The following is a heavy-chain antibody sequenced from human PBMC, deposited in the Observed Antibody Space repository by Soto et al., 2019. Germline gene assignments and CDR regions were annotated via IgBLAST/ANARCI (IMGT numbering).Heavy chain of an antibody. J-gene: IGHJ4*02. D-gene: IGHD2-21*02. CDR3: ARAPPRRDDY. CDR1: GGSISSGDYS. Sequence: SSETLSLTCTVSGGSISSGDYSWSWIRQPPGKGLEWIGYIYYSGSTYYNPSLKSRVTISLDTSKNQFSLKLSSVTAADTAVYYCARAPPRRDDYWGQGTLVTVSS. V-gene: IGHV4-30-4*01. CDR2: IYYSGST.